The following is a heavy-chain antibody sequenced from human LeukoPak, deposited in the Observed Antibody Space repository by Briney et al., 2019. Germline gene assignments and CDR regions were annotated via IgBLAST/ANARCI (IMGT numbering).Heavy chain of an antibody. J-gene: IGHJ3*02. D-gene: IGHD4-23*01. CDR1: GYTFTSYY. CDR2: INPSGGST. V-gene: IGHV1-46*01. Sequence: ASVKVSCKASGYTFTSYYMHWVRQAPGQGLEWMGIINPSGGSTSYAQKFQGRGTMTRDRSTSTVYMELSSLRSEDTAVYYCASAMTTVVRAFDIWGQGTMVTVSS. CDR3: ASAMTTVVRAFDI.